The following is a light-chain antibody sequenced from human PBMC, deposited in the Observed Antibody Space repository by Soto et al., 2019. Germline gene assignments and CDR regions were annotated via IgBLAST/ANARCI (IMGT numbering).Light chain of an antibody. CDR1: QSVSNN. CDR2: GAS. V-gene: IGKV3-15*01. Sequence: ESVLTQSPGTLSLSPGERATLSCRASQSVSNNYLAWYQQKPGQAPRLLIYGASTRATGIPARFSGSGSGTEFTLTISSLQSEDFAVYYCQQYNNWPRITFGQGTRLE. J-gene: IGKJ5*01. CDR3: QQYNNWPRIT.